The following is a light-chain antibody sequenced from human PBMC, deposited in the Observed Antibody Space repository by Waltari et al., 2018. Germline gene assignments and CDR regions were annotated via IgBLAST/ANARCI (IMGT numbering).Light chain of an antibody. Sequence: QSVLTQPPSASGTPGQRVTISCSGSRSNIGSNYVYWYQQLPGTAPKLLIYRNNRRPSGVPDRFAGTKSATSASLAISGLRSEDEADYYCAAWDDSLSGRVFGGGTKVTVL. J-gene: IGLJ3*02. CDR2: RNN. CDR3: AAWDDSLSGRV. CDR1: RSNIGSNY. V-gene: IGLV1-47*01.